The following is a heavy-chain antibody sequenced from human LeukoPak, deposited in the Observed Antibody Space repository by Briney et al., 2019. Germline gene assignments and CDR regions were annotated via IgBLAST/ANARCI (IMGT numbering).Heavy chain of an antibody. J-gene: IGHJ4*02. CDR1: GYTFTGNY. D-gene: IGHD3-16*02. CDR3: ASRGYVWGSYRRDFDY. CDR2: INPNSGGT. V-gene: IGHV1-2*06. Sequence: ASVKVSCKASGYTFTGNYMHWVRQAPGQGLEWMGRINPNSGGTNYAQKFQGRVTMTRDTSISTAYMELSRLRSDDTAVYYCASRGYVWGSYRRDFDYWGQGTLVTVSS.